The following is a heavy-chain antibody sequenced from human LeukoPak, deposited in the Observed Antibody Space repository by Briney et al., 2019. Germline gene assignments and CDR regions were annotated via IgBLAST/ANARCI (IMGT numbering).Heavy chain of an antibody. D-gene: IGHD5-24*01. J-gene: IGHJ4*02. V-gene: IGHV4-59*01. CDR2: IYYSGST. CDR1: GGSISSYY. CDR3: AGGRDGHNFGLFNY. Sequence: PSETLSLTCTVSGGSISSYYWSWIRQPPGKGLEWIGYIYYSGSTNYNPSLKSRVTISVDTSKNQFSLKLSSVTAADTAVYYCAGGRDGHNFGLFNYWGQGTLVTVSS.